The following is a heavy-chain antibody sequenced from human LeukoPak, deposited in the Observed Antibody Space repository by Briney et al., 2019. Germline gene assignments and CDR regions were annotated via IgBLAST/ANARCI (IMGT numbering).Heavy chain of an antibody. J-gene: IGHJ4*02. Sequence: GGSLRLSCAASGFTFSNYALSWVRQAPGKGLEWVSSISSSSSYIYYADSVKGRFTISRDNAKNSLYLQMNSLRAEDTAVYYCARDPYGPPPVYWGQGTLVTVSS. D-gene: IGHD4-17*01. CDR2: ISSSSSYI. CDR3: ARDPYGPPPVY. V-gene: IGHV3-21*01. CDR1: GFTFSNYA.